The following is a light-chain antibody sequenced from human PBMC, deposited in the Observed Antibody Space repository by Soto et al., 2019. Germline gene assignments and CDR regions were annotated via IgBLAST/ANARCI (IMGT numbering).Light chain of an antibody. Sequence: DIQMTQSPFSLSASVGDRVTITCRASEGVRNQLGWFQQKPGKAPKSLIYDASSLQSGVPSRFSGSGSGTDFTLTINSLQPEDFATYYCQQYNDPPFTFGPGTKVYI. CDR2: DAS. CDR1: EGVRNQ. CDR3: QQYNDPPFT. V-gene: IGKV1-16*01. J-gene: IGKJ3*01.